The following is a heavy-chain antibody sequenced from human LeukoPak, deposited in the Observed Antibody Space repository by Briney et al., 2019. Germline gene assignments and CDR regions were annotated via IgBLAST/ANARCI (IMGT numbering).Heavy chain of an antibody. J-gene: IGHJ3*02. CDR2: IFYNEGT. V-gene: IGHV4-61*08. CDR1: GYPITAGYY. CDR3: VKSNSRYQPWTLDI. Sequence: SETLSLTCTVSGYPITAGYYWSWIRQPPGKGLEWIGYIFYNEGTSYNPSLKSRVTISVDTSNNQLSLKVNSVTAADTAMYYCVKSNSRYQPWTLDIWGRGTMVTVSS. D-gene: IGHD2-2*01.